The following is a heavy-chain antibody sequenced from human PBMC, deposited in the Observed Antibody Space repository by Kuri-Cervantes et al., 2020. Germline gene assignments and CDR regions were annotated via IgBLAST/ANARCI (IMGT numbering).Heavy chain of an antibody. D-gene: IGHD1-26*01. CDR3: ARDLTGSFDY. CDR1: GFTFSSYS. CDR2: ISSSGSPI. Sequence: GESLKISCAASGFTFSSYSMNWVRQAPGKGLEWVSYISSSGSPIYYVDSVKGRFTISRDNAKNTLYLQMNSLRAEDTAVYYCARDLTGSFDYWGQGTLVTVSS. J-gene: IGHJ4*02. V-gene: IGHV3-48*04.